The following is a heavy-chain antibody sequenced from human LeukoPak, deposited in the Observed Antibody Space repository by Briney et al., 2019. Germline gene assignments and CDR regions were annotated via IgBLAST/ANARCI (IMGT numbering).Heavy chain of an antibody. CDR3: ARGLFHYDSSGYAEMNAFDI. Sequence: SVKVSCKASGGTFTSYAISWVRQAPGQGLEWMGGIIPIFGTANYAQKFQGRVTITADESTSTAYMELSSLRSEDTAVYYCARGLFHYDSSGYAEMNAFDIWGQGTMVTVSS. V-gene: IGHV1-69*13. CDR2: IIPIFGTA. J-gene: IGHJ3*02. CDR1: GGTFTSYA. D-gene: IGHD3-22*01.